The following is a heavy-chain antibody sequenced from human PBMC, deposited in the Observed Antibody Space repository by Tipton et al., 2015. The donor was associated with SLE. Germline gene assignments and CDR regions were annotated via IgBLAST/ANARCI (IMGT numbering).Heavy chain of an antibody. V-gene: IGHV4-39*07. CDR1: GGSISSSSYY. Sequence: TLPLTCTVSGGSISSSSYYWGWIRQPPGKGLEWIGSIYYSGSTYYNPSLKSRVTISVDTSKNQLSLNLSSVTAADTAVYYCARQNGYCSRGVCYGAAVAGLLDYWGQGTLVTVSS. CDR3: ARQNGYCSRGVCYGAAVAGLLDY. CDR2: IYYSGST. D-gene: IGHD2-8*02. J-gene: IGHJ4*02.